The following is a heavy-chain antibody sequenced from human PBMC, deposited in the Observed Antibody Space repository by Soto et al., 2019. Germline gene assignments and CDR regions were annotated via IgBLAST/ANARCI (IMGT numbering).Heavy chain of an antibody. Sequence: QVQLQQWGAGLLKPSETLSLTCAVYGGSFSGYYWSWIRQPPGKGLEWIGEINHSGSTNYNPSLTGRVTISVDTSKNQFSLELSSVTAADTAVYYCARARKMGYYDSSGYYRWYFDLWGRGTLVTVSS. CDR1: GGSFSGYY. J-gene: IGHJ2*01. V-gene: IGHV4-34*01. D-gene: IGHD3-22*01. CDR2: INHSGST. CDR3: ARARKMGYYDSSGYYRWYFDL.